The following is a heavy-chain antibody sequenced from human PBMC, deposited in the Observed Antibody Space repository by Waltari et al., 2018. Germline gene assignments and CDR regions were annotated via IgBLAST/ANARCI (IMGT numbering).Heavy chain of an antibody. CDR2: ISWDGGST. J-gene: IGHJ1*01. Sequence: EVQLVESGGVVVQPGGSLRLSCAASGFPFDDYTMHWVRQAPGKGLEWVSLISWDGGSTYYADSVKGRFTISRDNSKNSLYLQMNSLRTEDTALYYCAKDQQGYFQHWGQGTLVTVSS. CDR3: AKDQQGYFQH. CDR1: GFPFDDYT. V-gene: IGHV3-43*01.